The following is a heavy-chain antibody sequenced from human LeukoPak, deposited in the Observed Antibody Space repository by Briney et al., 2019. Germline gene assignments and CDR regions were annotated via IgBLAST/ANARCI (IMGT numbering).Heavy chain of an antibody. CDR2: IYYSGST. CDR3: ARITGFGDSPDY. CDR1: GGSISSRSYY. D-gene: IGHD3-10*01. V-gene: IGHV4-39*01. Sequence: PSETLSLTCTVFGGSISSRSYYWGWRRQPPGKGLEWIGSIYYSGSTYYNPSLKSRVTIYVDTSKNQISLKLNSVTAADTAVYYCARITGFGDSPDYWGQGTLVTVSS. J-gene: IGHJ4*02.